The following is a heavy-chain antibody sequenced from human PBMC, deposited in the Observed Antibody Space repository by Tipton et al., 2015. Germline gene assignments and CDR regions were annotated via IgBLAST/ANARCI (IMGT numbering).Heavy chain of an antibody. CDR1: GGSFSSSGYY. CDR3: ARVPFDYFDY. Sequence: TLSLTCIVSGGSFSSSGYYWSWSRQYPGKGLEWLGYSYYSGSTYYNPSLKSRLTISVDMSKNQFSLKLSSVTAADTAVYYCARVPFDYFDYWGQGILVTVSS. CDR2: SYYSGST. V-gene: IGHV4-31*03. J-gene: IGHJ4*02.